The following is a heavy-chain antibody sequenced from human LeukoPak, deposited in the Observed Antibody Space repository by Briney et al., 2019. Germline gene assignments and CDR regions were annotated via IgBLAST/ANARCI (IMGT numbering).Heavy chain of an antibody. CDR2: ISSSSSYI. CDR3: ARDQMVVVVAATPTGAADY. Sequence: GGCLRLSCAASGFTFSSYSMNWVRQAPGKGLEWVSSISSSSSYIYYADSVKGRFTISRDNAKNSLYLQMNSLRAEDTAVYYCARDQMVVVVAATPTGAADYWGQGTLVTVSS. V-gene: IGHV3-21*01. J-gene: IGHJ4*02. CDR1: GFTFSSYS. D-gene: IGHD2-15*01.